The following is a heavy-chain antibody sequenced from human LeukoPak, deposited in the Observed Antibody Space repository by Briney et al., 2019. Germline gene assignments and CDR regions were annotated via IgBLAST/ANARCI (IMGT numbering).Heavy chain of an antibody. Sequence: GGSLRLSCAASGFTFSSYGMHWVRQAPGKGLEWVAFIRYDGSNKYYADSVKGRFTISRDNSKNTLYLQMNSLRAEDTAVYYCAKLMGFGVVTVDYWGQGTLVTVSS. CDR3: AKLMGFGVVTVDY. J-gene: IGHJ4*02. CDR2: IRYDGSNK. CDR1: GFTFSSYG. D-gene: IGHD3-3*01. V-gene: IGHV3-30*02.